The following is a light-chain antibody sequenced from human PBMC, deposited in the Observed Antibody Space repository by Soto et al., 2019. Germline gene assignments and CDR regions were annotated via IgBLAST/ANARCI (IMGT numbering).Light chain of an antibody. CDR2: EVT. CDR1: SSDVGGYHY. CDR3: SSYAGSNNVV. Sequence: QLVLTQPPSASGSPGQSVTISCTGTSSDVGGYHYVSWYQQHPGKAPKLMIHEVTKRPSGVPDRFSGSKSGNTASLTVSGLQGEDEADYYCSSYAGSNNVVFGGGTKLTVL. J-gene: IGLJ2*01. V-gene: IGLV2-8*01.